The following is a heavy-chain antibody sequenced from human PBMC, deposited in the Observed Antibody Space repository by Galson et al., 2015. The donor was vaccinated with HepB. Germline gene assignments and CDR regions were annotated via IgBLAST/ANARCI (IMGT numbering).Heavy chain of an antibody. CDR3: ARMMYPDIVVVDRPDAFDI. D-gene: IGHD2-15*01. CDR2: IKQDGSEK. Sequence: SLRLSCAASGFTFSSYWMSWVRQAPGKGLEWVANIKQDGSEKYYVDSVKGRFTISRDNAKNSLYLQMNSLRAEDTAVYYCARMMYPDIVVVDRPDAFDIWGQGTMVTVSS. J-gene: IGHJ3*02. CDR1: GFTFSSYW. V-gene: IGHV3-7*03.